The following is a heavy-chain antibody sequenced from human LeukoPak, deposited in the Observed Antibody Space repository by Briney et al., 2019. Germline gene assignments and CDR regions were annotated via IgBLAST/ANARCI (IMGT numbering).Heavy chain of an antibody. CDR1: GFTFSTYA. Sequence: GGSLRLSCAASGFTFSTYAMSWVRQAPGKGLEWVSAITDSGGHTYYADSVKGRFTISRDNSKNTLYLQMNSLRAEDTAVYYCAKNPPDYYFDYWGQGTLVTVSS. J-gene: IGHJ4*02. V-gene: IGHV3-23*01. CDR2: ITDSGGHT. CDR3: AKNPPDYYFDY. D-gene: IGHD1-14*01.